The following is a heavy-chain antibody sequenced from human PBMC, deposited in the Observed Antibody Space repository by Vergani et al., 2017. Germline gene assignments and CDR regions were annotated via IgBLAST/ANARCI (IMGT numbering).Heavy chain of an antibody. Sequence: QITLKESGPTLVKPTQTLTLTCTFSGFSLNTRGVSVAWIRQPPGKALVWLALIYWNDDQHYSPSLNNRVTITKETSKNQVVLTMTNMDYVDTGTYYCVYRKTECGTTGCFYPCYYYYYMDVWGKGTTVTVSS. D-gene: IGHD1-7*01. CDR1: GFSLNTRGVS. CDR3: VYRKTECGTTGCFYPCYYYYYMDV. J-gene: IGHJ6*03. CDR2: IYWNDDQ. V-gene: IGHV2-5*04.